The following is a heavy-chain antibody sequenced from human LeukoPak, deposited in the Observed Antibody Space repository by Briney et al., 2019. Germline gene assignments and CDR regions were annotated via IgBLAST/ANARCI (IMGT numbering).Heavy chain of an antibody. CDR2: IVVGSGNT. V-gene: IGHV1-58*01. CDR1: GFTFTSSA. J-gene: IGHJ4*02. CDR3: ATQLQPDSSGYQEDY. D-gene: IGHD3-22*01. Sequence: SVKVSCKASGFTFTSSAVQWVRQARGQRLEWIGWIVVGSGNTNYAQKFQERVTITRDMSTSTAYMELSSLRSEDTAVYYCATQLQPDSSGYQEDYWGQGTLVTVSS.